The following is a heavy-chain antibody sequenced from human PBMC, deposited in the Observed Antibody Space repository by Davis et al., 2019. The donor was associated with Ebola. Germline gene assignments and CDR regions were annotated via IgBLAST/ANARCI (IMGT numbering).Heavy chain of an antibody. D-gene: IGHD4-11*01. CDR1: GFTFSSYW. CDR3: ARGVNDYSNYAFSFIDY. CDR2: INSDGSST. V-gene: IGHV3-74*01. Sequence: GESLKISCAASGFTFSSYWMHWVRQAPGKGLVWVSRINSDGSSTSYADSVKGRFTISRDNAKNSLYLQMNSLRDEDTAVYYCARGVNDYSNYAFSFIDYWGQGTLVTVSS. J-gene: IGHJ4*02.